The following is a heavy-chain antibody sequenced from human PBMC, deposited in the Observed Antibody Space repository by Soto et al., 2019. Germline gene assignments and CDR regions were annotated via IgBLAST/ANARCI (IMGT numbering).Heavy chain of an antibody. CDR1: GFMFSGYD. Sequence: PVGSLRLSCAASGFMFSGYDMHWVRQATGKGLEWVSTLGSAGDTYYPGSVKGRFTISRANAKNSLYLQMNSLRAGDTAVYYCVRGDAGYFDYGMDVWGQGTTVTVSS. V-gene: IGHV3-13*01. D-gene: IGHD2-21*02. CDR3: VRGDAGYFDYGMDV. J-gene: IGHJ6*02. CDR2: LGSAGDT.